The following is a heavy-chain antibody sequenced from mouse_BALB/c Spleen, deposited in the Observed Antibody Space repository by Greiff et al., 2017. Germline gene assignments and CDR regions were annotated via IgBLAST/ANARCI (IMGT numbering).Heavy chain of an antibody. CDR2: INPYNGAT. CDR3: ARGGYRYDDPFAY. Sequence: VQLKESGPELVKPGASVKISCKASGYSFTGYYMHWVKQSHVKSLEWIGRINPYNGATSYNQNFKDKASLTVDKSSSTAYMELHSLTSEDSAVYYCARGGYRYDDPFAYWGQGTLVTVSA. D-gene: IGHD2-14*01. J-gene: IGHJ3*01. V-gene: IGHV1-31*01. CDR1: GYSFTGYY.